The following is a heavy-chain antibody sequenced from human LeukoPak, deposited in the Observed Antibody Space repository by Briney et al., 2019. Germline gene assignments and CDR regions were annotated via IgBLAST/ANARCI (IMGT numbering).Heavy chain of an antibody. V-gene: IGHV3-23*01. CDR1: GFTFSSYA. Sequence: GGSLRLSCAASGFTFSSYAMGWVRQAPGQGLEWVSSISGSASTTYYADSVKGRFTISRDNSKNTLYLQMNSLRAEDTAVYYCAKRQWIQLWPPRGYWGQGTLVTVSS. CDR2: ISGSASTT. D-gene: IGHD5-18*01. CDR3: AKRQWIQLWPPRGY. J-gene: IGHJ4*02.